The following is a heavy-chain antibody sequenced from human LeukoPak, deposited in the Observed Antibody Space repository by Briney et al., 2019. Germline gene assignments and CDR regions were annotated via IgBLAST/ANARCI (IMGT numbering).Heavy chain of an antibody. CDR1: GGSFSGYY. J-gene: IGHJ5*02. CDR3: AKGSSGWFTARSDP. Sequence: SETLSLTCAVYGGSFSGYYWSWIRQPPGKGLEWIGEINHSGSTNYNPSLKSRVTISVDTSKNQFSLQLNSVTPEDTAVYYCAKGSSGWFTARSDPWGQGTLVTVSS. D-gene: IGHD6-19*01. V-gene: IGHV4-34*01. CDR2: INHSGST.